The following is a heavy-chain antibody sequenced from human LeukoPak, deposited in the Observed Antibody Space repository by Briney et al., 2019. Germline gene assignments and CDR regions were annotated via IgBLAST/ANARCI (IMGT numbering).Heavy chain of an antibody. Sequence: PSETLSLTCAVSGDSISSSNWWNWVRQPPGKGLEWIGEIYHSGSTNYNPSLKSRVTISVDKSKNQFSLKLSSVTAADTAVYYCARARDSSGYSTFDYWGQGTLVTVSS. CDR1: GDSISSSNW. J-gene: IGHJ4*02. CDR3: ARARDSSGYSTFDY. V-gene: IGHV4-4*02. CDR2: IYHSGST. D-gene: IGHD3-22*01.